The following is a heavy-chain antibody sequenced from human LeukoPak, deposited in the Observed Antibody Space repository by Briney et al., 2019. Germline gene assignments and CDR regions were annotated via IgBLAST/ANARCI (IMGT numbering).Heavy chain of an antibody. V-gene: IGHV1-69*13. CDR3: ARVVTPRYCGTPSCYWKGWFDP. CDR2: IIPIFGTA. J-gene: IGHJ5*02. D-gene: IGHD2-2*01. CDR1: GGTFSSYA. Sequence: GASVKVSCKASGGTFSSYAISWVRQAPGQGLEWMGGIIPIFGTANYAQKFQGRVTITADESTGTAYMELSSLRSEDTAVYYCARVVTPRYCGTPSCYWKGWFDPWGQGTLVTVSS.